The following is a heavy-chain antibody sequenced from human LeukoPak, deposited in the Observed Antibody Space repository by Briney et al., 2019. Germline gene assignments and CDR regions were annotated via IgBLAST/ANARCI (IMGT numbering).Heavy chain of an antibody. J-gene: IGHJ3*02. D-gene: IGHD5-18*01. CDR2: VYYTGST. CDR3: ARGDLFTSYSSNAFDI. V-gene: IGHV4-59*01. Sequence: KPSETLSLTCTVSGGSISSYYWSWIRQPPGKGLEWIGYVYYTGSTNYSPSLKSRLTISIDTSKNQFSLKLSSVTAADTAVYYCARGDLFTSYSSNAFDIWGQGTMVTVSS. CDR1: GGSISSYY.